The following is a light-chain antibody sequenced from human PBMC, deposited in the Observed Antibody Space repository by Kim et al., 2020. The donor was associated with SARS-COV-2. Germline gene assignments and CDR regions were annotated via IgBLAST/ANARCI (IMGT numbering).Light chain of an antibody. CDR3: QQYYDWPWT. CDR2: TAS. V-gene: IGKV3-15*01. CDR1: RSISTN. Sequence: EIVMTQSPATLSVSPGEGVTLSCRASRSISTNLGWYQQKPGQAPRLLIYTASTRATGIPARFSGSGSGTEFTLTISSLQSEDFAVYCCQQYYDWPWTFGQGTKVEIK. J-gene: IGKJ1*01.